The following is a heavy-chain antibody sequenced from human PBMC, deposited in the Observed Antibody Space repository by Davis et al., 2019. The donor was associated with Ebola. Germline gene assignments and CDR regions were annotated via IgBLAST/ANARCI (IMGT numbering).Heavy chain of an antibody. CDR3: ACTTFGVVSSFDY. CDR1: GFTFSGSW. CDR2: IWFDGNTK. J-gene: IGHJ4*02. D-gene: IGHD3-3*01. V-gene: IGHV3-33*08. Sequence: GESLKISCAASGFTFSGSWMHWVRQAPGKGLEWVAVIWFDGNTKSYADSVKGRFTISRDNSKSTLYLQMNSLRDEDTAVYYCACTTFGVVSSFDYWGQGTLVTVSS.